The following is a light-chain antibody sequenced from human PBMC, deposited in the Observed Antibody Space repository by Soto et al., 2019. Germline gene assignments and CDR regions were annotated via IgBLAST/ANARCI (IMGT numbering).Light chain of an antibody. Sequence: EIVLTQSPGTLSLSPGKRATLSCRASQSVSSSYLAWYQQKPGQAPRLLIYGASSRATGIPDRFSGGGSGTDFTLTISRLEPEDFAVYYCQQYGSSPPWTFGQGTKVEIK. CDR3: QQYGSSPPWT. V-gene: IGKV3-20*01. CDR2: GAS. J-gene: IGKJ1*01. CDR1: QSVSSSY.